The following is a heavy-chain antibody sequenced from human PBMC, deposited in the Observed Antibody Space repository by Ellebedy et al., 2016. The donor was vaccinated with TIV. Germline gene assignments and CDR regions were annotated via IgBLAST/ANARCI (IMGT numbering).Heavy chain of an antibody. D-gene: IGHD4-17*01. CDR2: ISSSSSYI. CDR1: GFTFSSYS. Sequence: GESLKISCAASGFTFSSYSMNWVRQAPGKGLEWVSSISSSSSYIYYADSVKGRFTISRDNAKNSLYLQMNSLRAEDTAVYYCATLGDYYYFDYWGQGTLVTVSS. J-gene: IGHJ4*02. CDR3: ATLGDYYYFDY. V-gene: IGHV3-21*01.